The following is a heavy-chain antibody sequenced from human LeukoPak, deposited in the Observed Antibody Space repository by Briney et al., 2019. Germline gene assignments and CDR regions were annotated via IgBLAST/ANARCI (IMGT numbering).Heavy chain of an antibody. CDR1: GYTLTELS. J-gene: IGHJ4*02. CDR2: FDPEDGET. CDR3: ATGFDGDYAFDY. D-gene: IGHD4-17*01. Sequence: ASVKVSCKVSGYTLTELSMHWVRQAPGKGLEWMGGFDPEDGETIYAQKFQGRVTVTEDTSTDTAYMELSSLRSEDTAVYYCATGFDGDYAFDYWGQGTLVTVSS. V-gene: IGHV1-24*01.